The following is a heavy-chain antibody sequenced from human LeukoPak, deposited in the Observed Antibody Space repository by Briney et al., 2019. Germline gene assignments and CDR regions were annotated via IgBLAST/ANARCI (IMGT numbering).Heavy chain of an antibody. CDR3: ASVVGATTEYYFDY. Sequence: SXXXXLACTVSGGSISSGDYYWGWIRQPPGKGLEWIGYIYYSGSTYYNPSLKSRFTISVETTKNQFSLKLSSVTAADTAVYYCASVVGATTEYYFDYWGQGTLVTVSS. V-gene: IGHV4-30-4*08. D-gene: IGHD1-26*01. CDR1: GGSISSGDYY. CDR2: IYYSGST. J-gene: IGHJ4*02.